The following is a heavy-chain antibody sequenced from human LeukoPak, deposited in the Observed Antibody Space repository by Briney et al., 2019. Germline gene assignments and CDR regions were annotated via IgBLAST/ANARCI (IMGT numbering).Heavy chain of an antibody. CDR1: GGSISSGSYY. J-gene: IGHJ1*01. D-gene: IGHD3-10*01. CDR2: IYYSGST. V-gene: IGHV4-39*01. CDR3: AAPYFAASFQH. Sequence: SETLSLTCTVSGGSISSGSYYWGWIRQPPGKGLEWIGSIYYSGSTYYNPSLKSRVTISVDTSKNQFSLKLSSVTAADTAVYYCAAPYFAASFQHWGQGTLVTVSS.